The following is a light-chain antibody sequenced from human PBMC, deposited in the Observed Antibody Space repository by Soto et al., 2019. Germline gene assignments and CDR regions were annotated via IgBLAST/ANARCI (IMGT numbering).Light chain of an antibody. CDR1: SSNIGSNY. CDR3: GTWDSSLSIGV. V-gene: IGLV1-51*01. J-gene: IGLJ1*01. Sequence: QSVLTQPPSVSAAPGQKGTISCSGSSSNIGSNYVSWYQQLPGTAPKLLLYDNNKRPSGIPDRFSGSKSATSATLGITGLQTGDEADYYCGTWDSSLSIGVFGTGTKVTVL. CDR2: DNN.